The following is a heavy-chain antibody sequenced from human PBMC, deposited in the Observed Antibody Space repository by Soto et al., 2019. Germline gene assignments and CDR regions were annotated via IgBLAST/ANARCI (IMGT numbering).Heavy chain of an antibody. CDR3: ARAPLFVGTPAHFDY. Sequence: GGSLRLSCAASGFTFSSYAMHWVRQAPGKGLEWVAVISYDGSNKYYADSVKGRFTISRDNSKNTLYLQMNSLRAEDTAVYYCARAPLFVGTPAHFDYWGQGTLVTVSS. J-gene: IGHJ4*02. CDR1: GFTFSSYA. D-gene: IGHD2-21*01. V-gene: IGHV3-30-3*01. CDR2: ISYDGSNK.